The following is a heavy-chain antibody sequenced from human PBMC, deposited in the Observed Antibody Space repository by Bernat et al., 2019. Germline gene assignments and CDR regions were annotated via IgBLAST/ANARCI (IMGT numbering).Heavy chain of an antibody. CDR2: ISAYNGNT. Sequence: QVQLVQSGAEVKKPGASVKVSCKASGYTFTSYGISWVRQAPGQGLEWMGWISAYNGNTNYAQKLQGRVTMTTDTSTSTAYMELRSLRSDDTAVYYCAIDAGVLRFLGWLPSYTNAFDIWGQGTMVTVSS. CDR3: AIDAGVLRFLGWLPSYTNAFDI. D-gene: IGHD3-3*01. V-gene: IGHV1-18*01. J-gene: IGHJ3*02. CDR1: GYTFTSYG.